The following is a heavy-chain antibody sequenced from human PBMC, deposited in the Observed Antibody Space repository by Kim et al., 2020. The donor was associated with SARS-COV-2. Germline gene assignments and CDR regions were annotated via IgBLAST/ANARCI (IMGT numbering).Heavy chain of an antibody. V-gene: IGHV4-39*01. D-gene: IGHD6-19*01. Sequence: SETLSLTCSVSGGSINTRTYRWGWIRQPPDRGLQWIGSITDDGTTFYTPSLKSRVTIFVDMSTNQLSLRLGSVTATDTAVYYCMSYSSGSPYFYAVDVWGQGTTVTVSS. J-gene: IGHJ6*02. CDR3: MSYSSGSPYFYAVDV. CDR1: GGSINTRTYR. CDR2: ITDDGTT.